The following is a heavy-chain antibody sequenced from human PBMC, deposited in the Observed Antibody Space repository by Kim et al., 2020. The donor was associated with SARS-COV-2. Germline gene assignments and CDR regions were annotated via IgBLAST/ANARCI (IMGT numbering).Heavy chain of an antibody. J-gene: IGHJ4*02. V-gene: IGHV4-34*01. Sequence: SETLSLTCAVYGGSFSGYYWSWIRQPPGKGLEWIGEINHSGSTNYNPSLKSRVTISVDTSKNQFSLKLSSVTAADTAVYYCARKNQYSYGPRWDYWGQGTLVTVSS. D-gene: IGHD5-18*01. CDR3: ARKNQYSYGPRWDY. CDR1: GGSFSGYY. CDR2: INHSGST.